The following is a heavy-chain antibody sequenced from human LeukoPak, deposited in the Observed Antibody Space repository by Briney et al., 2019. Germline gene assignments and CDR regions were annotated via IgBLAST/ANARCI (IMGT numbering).Heavy chain of an antibody. CDR1: GGSFSGYY. CDR2: INHSGST. V-gene: IGHV4-34*01. CDR3: ARVNSSSSSNVIFDY. J-gene: IGHJ4*02. D-gene: IGHD6-6*01. Sequence: SETLSLTCAVYGGSFSGYYLSWIRQPRGKGLEWIGEINHSGSTNYNPSLKSRVTISVDTSKNQFSLKLSSVTAADTAVYYCARVNSSSSSNVIFDYWGQGTLVTVSS.